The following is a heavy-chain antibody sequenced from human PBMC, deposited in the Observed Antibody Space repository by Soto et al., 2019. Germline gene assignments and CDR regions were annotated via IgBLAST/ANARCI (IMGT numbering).Heavy chain of an antibody. V-gene: IGHV3-48*01. Sequence: EVQLVESGGGLVQPGGSLRLSCAASGFTFSSYSMNWVRQAPGKGLEWVSYISSSSSTIYYADSVKGRFTISRDNDKNSLYLQMNSLRAEDTAVYYCARDYYDSSGYYLSPRDAFDIWGQGTMVTVSS. CDR3: ARDYYDSSGYYLSPRDAFDI. CDR2: ISSSSSTI. D-gene: IGHD3-22*01. CDR1: GFTFSSYS. J-gene: IGHJ3*02.